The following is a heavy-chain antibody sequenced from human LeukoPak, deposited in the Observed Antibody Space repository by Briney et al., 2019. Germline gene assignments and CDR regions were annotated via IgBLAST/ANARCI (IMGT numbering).Heavy chain of an antibody. J-gene: IGHJ6*03. D-gene: IGHD4-17*01. CDR1: GGSISSSSYY. CDR3: ARTYGDYVWNYYYMDV. V-gene: IGHV4-61*02. Sequence: SETLSLTCTVSGGSISSSSYYWGWIRQPAGKGLEWIGRIYTSGSTNYNPSLRSRVTMSVDPSKNQFSLKLSSVTAADTAVYYCARTYGDYVWNYYYMDVWGKGTTVTVSS. CDR2: IYTSGST.